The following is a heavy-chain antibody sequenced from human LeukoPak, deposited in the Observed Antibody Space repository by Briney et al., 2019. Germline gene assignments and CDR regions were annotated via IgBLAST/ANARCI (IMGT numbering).Heavy chain of an antibody. CDR3: ARSSYFPSYFHFDGMDV. CDR1: GYTFTTYY. Sequence: ASVKVSFKASGYTFTTYYMHWMRQAPGQGLEWMGIINPSGGSTNYAQKFQGRVTMTRDTSTSTVYMELSSLRSEDTAVYYCARSSYFPSYFHFDGMDVWGQGSTVTVSS. CDR2: INPSGGST. D-gene: IGHD3-9*01. J-gene: IGHJ6*02. V-gene: IGHV1-46*01.